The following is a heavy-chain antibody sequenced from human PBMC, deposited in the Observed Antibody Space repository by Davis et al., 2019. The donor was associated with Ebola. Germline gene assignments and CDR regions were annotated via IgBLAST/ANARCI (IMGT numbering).Heavy chain of an antibody. Sequence: GESLKISCAASGFTFSTYTMNWVRQAPGKGLEWVSYISSSSSTIYYADSVKGRFTISRDNARNSLYLQMNSLRDEDTAVYYCAKDKTTVTQYWYFDLWGRGTLVTVSS. CDR2: ISSSSSTI. J-gene: IGHJ2*01. CDR3: AKDKTTVTQYWYFDL. CDR1: GFTFSTYT. V-gene: IGHV3-48*02. D-gene: IGHD4-17*01.